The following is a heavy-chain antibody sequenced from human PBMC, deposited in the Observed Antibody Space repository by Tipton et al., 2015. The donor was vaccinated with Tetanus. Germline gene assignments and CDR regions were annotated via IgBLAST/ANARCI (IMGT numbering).Heavy chain of an antibody. V-gene: IGHV1-2*02. J-gene: IGHJ6*02. CDR2: IDPNSGGT. CDR3: ARDRGDYIYYGMDV. D-gene: IGHD3-22*01. Sequence: QVQLVQYGAEVKKPGASVKVSCKASGYTFTGYYIYWVRQAPGQGLEWMGWIDPNSGGTVYAQKFQGRVTMTRDTSISTAYMELRSLRFDDTAVYYCARDRGDYIYYGMDVWGPGTTVTVS. CDR1: GYTFTGYY.